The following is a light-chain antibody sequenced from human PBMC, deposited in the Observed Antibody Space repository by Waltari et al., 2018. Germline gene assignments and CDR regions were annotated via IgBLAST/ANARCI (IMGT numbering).Light chain of an antibody. V-gene: IGLV1-40*01. CDR3: QSFDNMLSGGVV. Sequence: QSVLTQPPSVSGTPGQRVTLSCSGSTSNIGAGHDVHWYQHLPGTAPKLLIYGNKNRPSGVPDRFSGSKSGTSASLAITGLQADDEADYFCQSFDNMLSGGVVFGGGTKLAVL. J-gene: IGLJ2*01. CDR1: TSNIGAGHD. CDR2: GNK.